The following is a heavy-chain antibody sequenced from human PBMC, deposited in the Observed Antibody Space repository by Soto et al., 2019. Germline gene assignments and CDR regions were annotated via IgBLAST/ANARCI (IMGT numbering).Heavy chain of an antibody. V-gene: IGHV3-66*01. D-gene: IGHD2-8*02. CDR3: ARGFCTGIWCYYDYYYYMDV. CDR1: GFTVSSSY. Sequence: GGSLRLSCAASGFTVSSSYITWVRQAPGKGLEWVSVIYSGGNTDSADSVKDRFTVSRDNSQNTVYLQMNSLRAEDAAVYYCARGFCTGIWCYYDYYYYMDVWGKRTTVPVS. J-gene: IGHJ6*03. CDR2: IYSGGNT.